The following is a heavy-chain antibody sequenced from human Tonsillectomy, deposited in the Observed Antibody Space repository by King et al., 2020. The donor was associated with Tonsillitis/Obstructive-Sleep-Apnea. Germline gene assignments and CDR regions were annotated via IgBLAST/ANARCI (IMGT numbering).Heavy chain of an antibody. Sequence: VQLVESGGGVVRPGGSLRLSCAASGFTFDDYGMSWVRQAPGKGLEWVSGINWNGGSTGYADSVKGRFTISRDNAKNSLYLQMNSLRAEDTALYYCARASSGYARIFGVVIIGRGYDMDVWGKGTTVTVSS. D-gene: IGHD3-3*02. CDR3: ARASSGYARIFGVVIIGRGYDMDV. CDR1: GFTFDDYG. CDR2: INWNGGST. V-gene: IGHV3-20*04. J-gene: IGHJ6*03.